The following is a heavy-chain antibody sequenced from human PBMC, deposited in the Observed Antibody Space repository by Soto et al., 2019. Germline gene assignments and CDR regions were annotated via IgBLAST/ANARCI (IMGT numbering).Heavy chain of an antibody. CDR3: ARHGHWAPFDD. CDR2: TYYRRNT. D-gene: IGHD3-16*01. V-gene: IGHV4-39*01. J-gene: IGHJ4*02. CDR1: GGSLDSSDFY. Sequence: QLQESGPGLVKPSETLSLTCSVSGGSLDSSDFYWVWFRQPPGEGLAWIGSTYYRRNTYNNSYLRSRVTLSVDTSKNQFSLSLSSVTAADTAVYYCARHGHWAPFDDWGQGTLVTV.